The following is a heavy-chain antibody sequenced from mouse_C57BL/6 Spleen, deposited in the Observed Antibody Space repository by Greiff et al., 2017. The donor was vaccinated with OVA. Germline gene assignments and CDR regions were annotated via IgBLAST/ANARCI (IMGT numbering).Heavy chain of an antibody. V-gene: IGHV2-2*01. CDR2: IWSGGST. CDR3: ARPLYYYGSSYDPYAMDY. D-gene: IGHD1-1*01. CDR1: GFSLTSYG. J-gene: IGHJ4*01. Sequence: QVQLKESGPGLVQPSQSLSITCTVSGFSLTSYGVHWVRQSPGKGLEWLGVIWSGGSTDYNAAFISRLSISKDNSKSQVFFKMNSLQADDTAIYYCARPLYYYGSSYDPYAMDYWGQGTSVTVSS.